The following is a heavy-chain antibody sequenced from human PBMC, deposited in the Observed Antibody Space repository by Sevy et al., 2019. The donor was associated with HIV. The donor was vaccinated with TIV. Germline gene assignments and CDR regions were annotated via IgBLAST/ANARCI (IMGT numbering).Heavy chain of an antibody. CDR3: VTDDRPSGWLFDF. CDR2: INRDESAT. CDR1: GFSFRSYW. J-gene: IGHJ4*02. D-gene: IGHD6-19*01. V-gene: IGHV3-7*01. Sequence: AGSLRLSCAASGFSFRSYWMTWVRQAPGKGLEWVANINRDESATNYVGSVKGRFTIFRDNAKNLLYLQMNSLRVDDTAVYYCVTDDRPSGWLFDFWGPGTQVTVSS.